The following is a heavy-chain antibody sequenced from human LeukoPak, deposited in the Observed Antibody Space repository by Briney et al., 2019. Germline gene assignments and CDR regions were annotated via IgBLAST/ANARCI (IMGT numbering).Heavy chain of an antibody. CDR2: ISGGGNTI. Sequence: GGSLRLSCAASAFNGFIFSNYEMNWVRQAPGKGLEWVAYISGGGNTIYYADSVKGRFTVSRDNAKNSLYLQMNSLRAEDTAVYYCTSAWEGDDSSGYRYWGQGTLVTVSS. CDR1: AFNGFIFSNYE. J-gene: IGHJ4*02. CDR3: TSAWEGDDSSGYRY. V-gene: IGHV3-48*03. D-gene: IGHD3-22*01.